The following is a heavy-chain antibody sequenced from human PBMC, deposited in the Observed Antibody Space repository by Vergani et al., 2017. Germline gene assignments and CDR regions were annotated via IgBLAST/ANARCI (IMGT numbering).Heavy chain of an antibody. V-gene: IGHV1-18*01. Sequence: QVQLVQSEAEVKKPGASVKVSCKASGYTFTRYGISWVRQAPGQGLEWMGWISVYNGNTNYAQKLQGRVTMTTDTSTRTAYMELRRLRSNDTAVYYCARDECSSTSCYLDWFDHWGQGTLVTVSS. J-gene: IGHJ5*02. CDR1: GYTFTRYG. D-gene: IGHD2-2*01. CDR3: ARDECSSTSCYLDWFDH. CDR2: ISVYNGNT.